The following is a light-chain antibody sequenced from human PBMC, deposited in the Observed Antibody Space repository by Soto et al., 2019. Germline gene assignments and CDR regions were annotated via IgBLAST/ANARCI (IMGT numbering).Light chain of an antibody. CDR1: QSVSSSY. J-gene: IGKJ1*01. Sequence: EIVMTQSPATLSLSPGERATLSCRASQSVSSSYLSWYQQKPGQAPRLLIYGASTRATGIPARFSGSGSGTDFTLTISSLQPEDFAVYYCQQDYNSKWTFGQGTKVEIK. V-gene: IGKV3D-7*01. CDR3: QQDYNSKWT. CDR2: GAS.